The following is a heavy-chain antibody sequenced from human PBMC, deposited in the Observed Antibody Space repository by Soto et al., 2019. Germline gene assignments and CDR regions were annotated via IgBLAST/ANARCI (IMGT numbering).Heavy chain of an antibody. CDR3: ARDSGAALYGEDALDI. Sequence: QGKLVQSVPEVKKPGASVKVSCTASGYSFSGYDITWVRQAPGQGLEWLGWVSTSIRSTMSAEKLQGRLTMTTDTSTTIVYMELRGLTSDDTAVYYCARDSGAALYGEDALDIWGQGTMVSVSS. CDR2: VSTSIRST. CDR1: GYSFSGYD. J-gene: IGHJ3*02. D-gene: IGHD3-10*01. V-gene: IGHV1-18*04.